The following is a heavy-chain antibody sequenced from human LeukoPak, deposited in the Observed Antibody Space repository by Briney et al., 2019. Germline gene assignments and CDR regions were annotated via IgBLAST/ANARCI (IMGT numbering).Heavy chain of an antibody. V-gene: IGHV1-18*01. CDR1: GYSFTSYG. CDR2: ISGYNGNT. CDR3: ARDGRHRYYYDSSGFYGSWFDP. Sequence: ASVKVSCKASGYSFTSYGLNWVRQAPGQGLEWMGWISGYNGNTKNAQKLQGRVTMTTDTSTSTAYMELRSLRSDDTAVYYCARDGRHRYYYDSSGFYGSWFDPWGQGTLVTVSS. J-gene: IGHJ5*02. D-gene: IGHD3-22*01.